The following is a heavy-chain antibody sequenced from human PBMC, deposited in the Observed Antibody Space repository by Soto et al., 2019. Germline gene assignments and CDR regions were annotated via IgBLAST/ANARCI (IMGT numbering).Heavy chain of an antibody. CDR1: GGYFSGYY. CDR3: ARTPDEYFSSTSCYSRIAAAGSYFDY. V-gene: IGHV4-34*01. J-gene: IGHJ4*02. Sequence: SETLSLTCAVYGGYFSGYYWSWIRKPPGKGLEWIGEINHSGSTNYNPSLKSRVTISVDTSKNQFSLKLSSVTAADTAVYYCARTPDEYFSSTSCYSRIAAAGSYFDYWGQGTLVTVSS. D-gene: IGHD2-2*01. CDR2: INHSGST.